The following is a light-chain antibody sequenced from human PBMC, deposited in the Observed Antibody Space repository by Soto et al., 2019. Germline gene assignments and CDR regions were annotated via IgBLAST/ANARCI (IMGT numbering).Light chain of an antibody. CDR2: ANN. V-gene: IGLV1-47*01. CDR1: SSNIGNNY. Sequence: QSVLTQPPSASGTPGQRVTISCSGSSSNIGNNYVYWYQHLPGTAPKLLIYANNQRPSGVPDRFSGSKSGTSASLAISGLRSEDEADYYCAAWDGSLDSRVFGGGTKLTVL. CDR3: AAWDGSLDSRV. J-gene: IGLJ3*02.